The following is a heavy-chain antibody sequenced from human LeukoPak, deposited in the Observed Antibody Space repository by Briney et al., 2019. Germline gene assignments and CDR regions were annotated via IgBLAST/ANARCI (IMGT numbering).Heavy chain of an antibody. D-gene: IGHD2-2*01. CDR3: ARDIVVITAAHLFEY. Sequence: GGSLRLSCAVSGFSLSSYWMSWLRQAQGKELEWVANIKQDGSEKYYVDSVEGRFTISRDNAKNSLYLQMNSLRAEDTAVYYCARDIVVITAAHLFEYWGQGTLVTVSS. CDR1: GFSLSSYW. V-gene: IGHV3-7*03. J-gene: IGHJ4*02. CDR2: IKQDGSEK.